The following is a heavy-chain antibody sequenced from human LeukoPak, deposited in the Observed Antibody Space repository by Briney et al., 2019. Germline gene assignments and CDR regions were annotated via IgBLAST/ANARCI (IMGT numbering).Heavy chain of an antibody. CDR3: ARGTYYYDSSGYYY. D-gene: IGHD3-22*01. V-gene: IGHV3-53*04. Sequence: GGSLRLSCADSGFTASRTYMSWVCQAPGAGLWWGSVIYSGGSTYYADSVKGRFTISRHNSKNTLYLQMNSLRAEDTAVYYCARGTYYYDSSGYYYWGQGTLVTVSS. CDR1: GFTASRTY. J-gene: IGHJ4*02. CDR2: IYSGGST.